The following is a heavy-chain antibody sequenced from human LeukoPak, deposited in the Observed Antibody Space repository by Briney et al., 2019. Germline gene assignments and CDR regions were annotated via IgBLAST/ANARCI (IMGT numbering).Heavy chain of an antibody. D-gene: IGHD5-18*01. CDR2: ISAYNGNT. J-gene: IGHJ4*02. Sequence: GASVKVSCKASGYTFTSYGISWVRQAPGQGLEWMGWISAYNGNTNYAQKLQGRVTMTTDTSTSTAYMELRSLRAEDTALYYCAKEASYGKTGGYYFDYWGQGTLVTVSS. CDR3: AKEASYGKTGGYYFDY. V-gene: IGHV1-18*01. CDR1: GYTFTSYG.